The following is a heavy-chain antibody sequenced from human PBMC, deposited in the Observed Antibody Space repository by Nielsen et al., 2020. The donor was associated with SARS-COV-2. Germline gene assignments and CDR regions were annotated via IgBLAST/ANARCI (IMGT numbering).Heavy chain of an antibody. CDR3: VNCRTSWLDDDLDDI. D-gene: IGHD6-13*01. CDR2: ISSSGSTI. Sequence: GESLKISCAASGFTFSSYEMNWVRQAPGKGLEWVSYISSSGSTIYYADSVKGRFTISRDNSKNTLYLEMSRLRPEDTAVYYCVNCRTSWLDDDLDDIWGQGTMVTVSA. J-gene: IGHJ3*02. CDR1: GFTFSSYE. V-gene: IGHV3-48*03.